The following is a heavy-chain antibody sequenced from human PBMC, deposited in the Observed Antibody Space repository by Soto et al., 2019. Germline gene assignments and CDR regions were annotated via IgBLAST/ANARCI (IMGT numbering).Heavy chain of an antibody. CDR3: ARGAYDFWSGAGGFDP. V-gene: IGHV4-31*03. Sequence: SETLSLTCTVSGGSISSGGYYWSWIRQHPGKGLEWIGYIYYSGSTYYNPSLKSRVTISVDTSKNQFSLKLSSVTAADTAVYYCARGAYDFWSGAGGFDPWGQGTLVTV. CDR2: IYYSGST. J-gene: IGHJ5*02. CDR1: GGSISSGGYY. D-gene: IGHD3-3*01.